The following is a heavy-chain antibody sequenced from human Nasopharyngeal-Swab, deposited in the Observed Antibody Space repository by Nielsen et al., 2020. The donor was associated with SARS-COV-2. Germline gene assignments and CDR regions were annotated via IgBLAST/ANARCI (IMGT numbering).Heavy chain of an antibody. V-gene: IGHV5-51*01. CDR2: IYPRDSDT. D-gene: IGHD5-12*01. CDR3: VRPEGVATSFKYYFQYGMDV. Sequence: GGSLRLSCKGSGYSFTSYWNAWVRQMPGKGLEWIRIIYPRDSDTRYRPSFQGQVTISADKSISTAYLQWSSLKASDTAMYYCVRPEGVATSFKYYFQYGMDVWGQGTMVTVPS. J-gene: IGHJ6*02. CDR1: GYSFTSYW.